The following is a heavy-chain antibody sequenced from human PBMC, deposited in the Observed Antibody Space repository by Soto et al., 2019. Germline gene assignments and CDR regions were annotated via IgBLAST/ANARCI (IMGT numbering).Heavy chain of an antibody. CDR2: IYYSGST. CDR3: ATVLESMDV. D-gene: IGHD2-15*01. J-gene: IGHJ6*02. CDR1: GVSISSYY. V-gene: IGHV4-59*01. Sequence: LSLTCTVSGVSISSYYWSWIRQPPGKGLEWIGYIYYSGSTNYNPSLKSRVTISVDTSKNQFSLKLSSVTAADTAVYYCATVLESMDVWGQGTTVTVSS.